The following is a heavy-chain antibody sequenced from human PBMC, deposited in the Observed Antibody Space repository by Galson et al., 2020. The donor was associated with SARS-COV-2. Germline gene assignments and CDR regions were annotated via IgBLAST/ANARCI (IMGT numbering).Heavy chain of an antibody. J-gene: IGHJ4*02. Sequence: GGSLRLSCAASGFTFSSYWMSWVRQAPGKGLERVANIKQDGSEKNYVDSVKGRFTISRDNAKNSLYLQMNSLRAEDTAVYYCAREQTWIQLWDFDYWGQGTLVTVSS. CDR2: IKQDGSEK. V-gene: IGHV3-7*03. CDR1: GFTFSSYW. CDR3: AREQTWIQLWDFDY. D-gene: IGHD5-18*01.